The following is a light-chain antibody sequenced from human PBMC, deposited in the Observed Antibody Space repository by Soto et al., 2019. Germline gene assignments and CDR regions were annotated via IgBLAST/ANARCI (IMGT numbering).Light chain of an antibody. V-gene: IGLV2-8*01. CDR3: SAHAGSRV. CDR2: EVN. J-gene: IGLJ3*02. Sequence: QSVPTQPPSASGSPGQSVTISCTGTSSDVGAYNYVSWYQQHPGKAPKLIIFEVNKRPSGVPDRFSGSKSGNTASLTVSGLQAEDEADYYCSAHAGSRVFGGGTKLTVL. CDR1: SSDVGAYNY.